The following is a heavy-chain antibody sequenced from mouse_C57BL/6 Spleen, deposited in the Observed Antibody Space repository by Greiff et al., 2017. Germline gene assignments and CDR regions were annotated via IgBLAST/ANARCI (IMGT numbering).Heavy chain of an antibody. CDR1: GYAFSSYW. Sequence: QVQLQQSGAELVKPGASVKISCKASGYAFSSYWMNWVKQRPGKGLEWIGQIYPGDGDTNYNGKFKGKATLTADKSSSTAYMQLRSLTSEASAVYFCARGDFGTDSSYDFDYWGQGTTLTVSS. D-gene: IGHD1-1*01. CDR3: ARGDFGTDSSYDFDY. J-gene: IGHJ2*01. V-gene: IGHV1-80*01. CDR2: IYPGDGDT.